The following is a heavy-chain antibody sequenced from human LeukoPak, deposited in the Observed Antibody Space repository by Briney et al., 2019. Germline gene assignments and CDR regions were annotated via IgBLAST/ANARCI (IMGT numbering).Heavy chain of an antibody. CDR3: ARGSDILTGYYYYGMDV. D-gene: IGHD3-9*01. J-gene: IGHJ6*02. Sequence: GGSLRLSCAASGFTVSSNYMSWVRQAPGKGLEWVSVIYSGGSTYYADSVKGRFTISRDNSKSTLYLQMNSLRAEDTAVYYCARGSDILTGYYYYGMDVWGQGTTVTVSS. CDR2: IYSGGST. V-gene: IGHV3-66*01. CDR1: GFTVSSNY.